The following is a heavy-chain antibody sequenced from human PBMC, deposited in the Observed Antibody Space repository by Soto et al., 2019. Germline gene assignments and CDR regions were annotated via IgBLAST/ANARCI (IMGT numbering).Heavy chain of an antibody. V-gene: IGHV1-69*08. J-gene: IGHJ6*02. Sequence: QVQLMQSGAEVKKPGSSVKVSCKASGGTFSSYTISWVRQAPGQGLEWMGRIIPILGIANYAQKFQGRVTITADKSTSTAYMELSSLRSEDTAVYYCARDDGDGYSYGTDYYGMDVWGQGTTVTVSS. D-gene: IGHD5-18*01. CDR3: ARDDGDGYSYGTDYYGMDV. CDR1: GGTFSSYT. CDR2: IIPILGIA.